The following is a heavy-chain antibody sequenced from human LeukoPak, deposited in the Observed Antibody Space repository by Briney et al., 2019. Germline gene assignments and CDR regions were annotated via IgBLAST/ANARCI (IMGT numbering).Heavy chain of an antibody. CDR1: GFTFGDYY. CDR2: ISSSVSTV. J-gene: IGHJ4*02. V-gene: IGHV3-11*01. CDR3: ARDGVGDPLDY. Sequence: GGSLRLSCEASGFTFGDYYMNWIRQAPGKGLEWVSYISSSVSTVYYADSVKGRFTISRDNAKNSVYLQMNNLRAEDTAVYYCARDGVGDPLDYWGQGTLVTVSS. D-gene: IGHD3-16*01.